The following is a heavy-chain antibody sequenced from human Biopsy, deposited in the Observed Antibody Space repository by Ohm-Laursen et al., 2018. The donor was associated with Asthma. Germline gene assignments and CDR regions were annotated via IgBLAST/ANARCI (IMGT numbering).Heavy chain of an antibody. CDR3: AKDRFDGSVTSHYYYYGIDV. J-gene: IGHJ6*02. V-gene: IGHV3-30*18. CDR2: ISYDGREK. Sequence: SLRLYCAASGFAFGNYAMYWVRQAPGKGPEWVALISYDGREKGYVDSVKGRFTISRDNFRNTLYVEMSSLRPEDSATYYCAKDRFDGSVTSHYYYYGIDVWGQGTAVTVSS. D-gene: IGHD3-10*01. CDR1: GFAFGNYA.